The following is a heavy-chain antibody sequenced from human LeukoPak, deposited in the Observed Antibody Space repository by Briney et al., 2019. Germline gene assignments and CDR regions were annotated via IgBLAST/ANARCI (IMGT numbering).Heavy chain of an antibody. Sequence: SVKVSCKASGGTFSSYAISWVRQAPGQGLEWMGRIIPILGIANYAQKFQGRVTITADKSTSTAYMELSSLRSEDTAVYYCARLAVAGNPVPYYFDYWGQGTLVTVSS. D-gene: IGHD6-19*01. J-gene: IGHJ4*02. CDR2: IIPILGIA. V-gene: IGHV1-69*04. CDR1: GGTFSSYA. CDR3: ARLAVAGNPVPYYFDY.